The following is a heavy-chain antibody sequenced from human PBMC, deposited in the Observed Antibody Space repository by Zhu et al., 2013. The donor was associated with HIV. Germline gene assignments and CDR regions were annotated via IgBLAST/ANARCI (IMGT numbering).Heavy chain of an antibody. CDR2: IHYSGST. CDR3: ARDWIVGASWHAFDI. D-gene: IGHD1-26*01. V-gene: IGHV4-59*01. CDR1: GDSISSYY. J-gene: IGHJ3*02. Sequence: VQLQESGPGLVKPSETLSLTCTVSGDSISSYYWSWIRQPPGRGLEWIGYIHYSGSTDYNPSLKSRVSISVDTSKNQFSLKLSSVTAADTAVYYCARDWIVGASWHAFDIWGPRGQWSPSLQ.